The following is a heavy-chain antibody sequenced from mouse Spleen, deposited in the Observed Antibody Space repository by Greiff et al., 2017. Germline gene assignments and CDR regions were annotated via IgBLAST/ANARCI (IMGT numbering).Heavy chain of an antibody. D-gene: IGHD3-2*01. Sequence: EVQRVESGGGLVKPGGSLKLSCAASGFTFSSYGMSWVRQTPEKRLEWVATISGGGSYTYYPDSVKGRFTISRDNAKNNLYLQMSSLRSEDTALYYCASLDSSGYVEFAYWGQGTLVTVSA. J-gene: IGHJ3*01. V-gene: IGHV5-9-2*01. CDR2: ISGGGSYT. CDR3: ASLDSSGYVEFAY. CDR1: GFTFSSYG.